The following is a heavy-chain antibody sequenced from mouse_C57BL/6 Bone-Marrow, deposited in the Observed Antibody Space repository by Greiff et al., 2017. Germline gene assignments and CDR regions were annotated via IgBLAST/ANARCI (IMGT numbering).Heavy chain of an antibody. D-gene: IGHD1-1*02. CDR3: ARYGSSWGAWFAY. J-gene: IGHJ3*01. Sequence: QVQLQQPGTELVKPGASVKLSCKASGYTFTSYWMHWVKQRPGQGLEWIGNINPSNGGTNYNEKFKSKATLTVDKSSSTAYMPLSSLTSEDSAVYYCARYGSSWGAWFAYWGQGTLVTVSA. CDR2: INPSNGGT. CDR1: GYTFTSYW. V-gene: IGHV1-53*01.